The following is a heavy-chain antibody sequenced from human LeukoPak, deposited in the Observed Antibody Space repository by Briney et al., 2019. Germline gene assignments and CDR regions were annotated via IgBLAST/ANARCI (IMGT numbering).Heavy chain of an antibody. CDR3: ARDGAVAGTGYFDL. Sequence: GRSLRLSCAASGFTFSSYSMNWVRQAPGKGLEWVSSISSSSSYIYYADSVKGRFTISRDNAKNSLYLQMNSLRAEDTAVYYCARDGAVAGTGYFDLWGRGTLVTVSS. CDR2: ISSSSSYI. J-gene: IGHJ2*01. V-gene: IGHV3-21*01. CDR1: GFTFSSYS. D-gene: IGHD6-19*01.